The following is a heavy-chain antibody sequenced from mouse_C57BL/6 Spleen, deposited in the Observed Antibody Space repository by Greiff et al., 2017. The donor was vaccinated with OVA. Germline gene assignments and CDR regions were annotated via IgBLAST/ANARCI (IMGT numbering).Heavy chain of an antibody. J-gene: IGHJ4*01. CDR2: INPSTGGT. Sequence: VQLQQSGPELVKPGASVKISCKASGYSFTGYYMNWVKQSPEKSLEWIGEINPSTGGTTYNQKFKAKATLTVDKSSSTAYMQLKSLTSEDSAVYYCARYPSRYYAMDYWGQGTSVTVSS. CDR3: ARYPSRYYAMDY. V-gene: IGHV1-42*01. CDR1: GYSFTGYY. D-gene: IGHD2-10*02.